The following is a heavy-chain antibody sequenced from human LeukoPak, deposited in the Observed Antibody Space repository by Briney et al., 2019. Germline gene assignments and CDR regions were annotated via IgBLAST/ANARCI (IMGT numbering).Heavy chain of an antibody. D-gene: IGHD4-23*01. CDR1: GFTFSSHW. J-gene: IGHJ4*02. CDR3: ARDRDYGGLFDY. Sequence: GGSLRLSCAASGFTFSSHWMSWVRQAPGKGPEWVANIKQDGTEIYYVDSVKGRFTISRDNAKNSLYLQMNSLRAEDTAVYYCARDRDYGGLFDYWGQGTLVTVSS. CDR2: IKQDGTEI. V-gene: IGHV3-7*01.